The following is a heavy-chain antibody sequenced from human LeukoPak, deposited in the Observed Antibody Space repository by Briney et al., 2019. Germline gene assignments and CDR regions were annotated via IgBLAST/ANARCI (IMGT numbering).Heavy chain of an antibody. V-gene: IGHV3-30*18. Sequence: PGGSLRLSCAASGFTFSSYGMPWVRQAPGKGLEWVAVISYDGSNKYYADSVKGRFTISRDNSKNTLYLQMNSLRAEDTAVYYCAKDYDPFYYYDSSGRTGAFDIWGQGTMVTVSS. D-gene: IGHD3-22*01. CDR3: AKDYDPFYYYDSSGRTGAFDI. CDR1: GFTFSSYG. J-gene: IGHJ3*02. CDR2: ISYDGSNK.